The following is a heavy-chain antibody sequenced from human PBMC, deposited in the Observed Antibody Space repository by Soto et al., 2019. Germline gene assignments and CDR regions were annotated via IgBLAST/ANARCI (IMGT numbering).Heavy chain of an antibody. J-gene: IGHJ4*02. D-gene: IGHD3-10*01. CDR3: ANTRVADSGYDFDH. Sequence: QVHLVESGGGLVKPGGSLRLSCAASGFSFGDSYMSWIRQSAGKGLEWLSYISGGSSYTKYAESVKGRFTISRDNARRSLFLQVNGLRADDTAIYYCANTRVADSGYDFDHWGQGTMVTVSS. CDR1: GFSFGDSY. V-gene: IGHV3-11*05. CDR2: ISGGSSYT.